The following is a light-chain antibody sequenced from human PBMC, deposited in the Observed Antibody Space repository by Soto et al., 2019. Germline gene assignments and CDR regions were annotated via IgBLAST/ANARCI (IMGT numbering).Light chain of an antibody. J-gene: IGKJ4*01. CDR3: QRSFRTPLT. CDR2: AAS. V-gene: IGKV1-39*01. Sequence: DIQMTQSPSSLSASVGDRVTITCRASQSISSYLNWYQQKPGKAPKLLIYAASSLQSGVPSRFSGSGSGTDSTLTISSLQPEDFTTYYYQRSFRTPLTFGGGTKVEIK. CDR1: QSISSY.